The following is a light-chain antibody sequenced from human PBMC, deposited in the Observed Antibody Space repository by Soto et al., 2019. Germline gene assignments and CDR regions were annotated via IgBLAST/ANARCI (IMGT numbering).Light chain of an antibody. Sequence: EVVLTQSPGTLSLSPGERATLSCRASQSVSSNYLAWYQHKPGQAPRLLIYGASDRAAGIPDRFSGGGSGTDFTLTISRLEPEDFAVYYCQQYGGSLSWTFVQGTKVELK. CDR3: QQYGGSLSWT. V-gene: IGKV3-20*01. CDR2: GAS. J-gene: IGKJ1*01. CDR1: QSVSSNY.